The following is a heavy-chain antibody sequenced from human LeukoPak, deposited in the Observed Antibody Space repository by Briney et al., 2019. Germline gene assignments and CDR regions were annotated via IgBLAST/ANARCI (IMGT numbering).Heavy chain of an antibody. J-gene: IGHJ4*02. Sequence: PSETLSLTCTVSGGSISSSSYYWGWIRQPPGKGLEWIGSIYYSGSTYYNPSLKSRVTISVDTSKNQFSLKLSSVTAADTAVYYCAIITYGSGSYYSDYWGQGTLVTVSS. V-gene: IGHV4-39*01. CDR3: AIITYGSGSYYSDY. CDR2: IYYSGST. CDR1: GGSISSSSYY. D-gene: IGHD3-10*01.